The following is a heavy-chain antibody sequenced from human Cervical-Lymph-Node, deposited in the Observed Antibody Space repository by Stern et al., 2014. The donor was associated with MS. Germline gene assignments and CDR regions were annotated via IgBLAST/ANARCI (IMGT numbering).Heavy chain of an antibody. CDR2: MSYDGTNK. CDR1: GLTLSDSG. D-gene: IGHD3-3*01. V-gene: IGHV3-30*18. Sequence: QVQLVESGGGVVQPGRSLRLSCVASGLTLSDSGMHWVRQAPGKGLEWVAGMSYDGTNKYYADSVKGRITIARDNSKNTLYLQMDSLRAEDTALYYCAKDPRGIFGVVIPYFDFWGQGTQVTVSS. CDR3: AKDPRGIFGVVIPYFDF. J-gene: IGHJ4*02.